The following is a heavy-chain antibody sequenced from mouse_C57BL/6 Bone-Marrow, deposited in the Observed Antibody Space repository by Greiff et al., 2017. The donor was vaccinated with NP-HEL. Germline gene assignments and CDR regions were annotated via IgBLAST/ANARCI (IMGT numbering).Heavy chain of an antibody. CDR2: ISSGGDYI. J-gene: IGHJ1*03. CDR3: TRLPRYFDV. CDR1: GFTFSSYA. V-gene: IGHV5-9-1*02. Sequence: EVKLMESGEGLVKPGGSLKLSCAASGFTFSSYAMSWVRQTPEKRLEWVAYISSGGDYIYYADTVKGRFTISRDNARNTLYLQMSSLKSEDTAMYYCTRLPRYFDVWGTGTTVTVSS.